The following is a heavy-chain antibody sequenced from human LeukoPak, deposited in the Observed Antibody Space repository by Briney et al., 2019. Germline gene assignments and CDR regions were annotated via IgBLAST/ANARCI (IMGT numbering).Heavy chain of an antibody. Sequence: GESLKISCQVSGYNFASYWISLVRQMPGKGVEWMGKIDPSDSYTTYSPSFQGHVTISADKSITTAYLHWSSLKASDTAMYYCARTQSRYFDDYWGQGTLVTVSS. J-gene: IGHJ4*02. CDR1: GYNFASYW. V-gene: IGHV5-10-1*01. CDR2: IDPSDSYT. CDR3: ARTQSRYFDDY. D-gene: IGHD3-9*01.